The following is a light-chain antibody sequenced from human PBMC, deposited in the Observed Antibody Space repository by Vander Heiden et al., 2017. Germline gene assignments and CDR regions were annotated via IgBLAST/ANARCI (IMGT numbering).Light chain of an antibody. J-gene: IGKJ2*01. CDR2: ASS. V-gene: IGKV3-11*01. Sequence: EIVLTQSPATLSLSPGERATLSCSASQSVSNYLAWYQQKPGQAPRLLIYASSTRAPGIPARFSCSGSGTDFTLTISSLEPEDFAVYYCQHRHSWTPPYTFGQGTKVEIQ. CDR3: QHRHSWTPPYT. CDR1: QSVSNY.